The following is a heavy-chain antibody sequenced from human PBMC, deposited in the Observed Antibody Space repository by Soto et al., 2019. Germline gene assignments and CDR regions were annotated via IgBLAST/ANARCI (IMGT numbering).Heavy chain of an antibody. CDR1: GFTFSSYG. CDR3: AKDFGYSSSWPNYYYYGMDV. D-gene: IGHD6-13*01. J-gene: IGHJ6*02. Sequence: QVQLVESGGGVVQPGRSLRLSCAASGFTFSSYGMHWVRQAPGKGLEWVAVISYDGSNKYYADSVKGRFTISRDNSKNTLYPQMNSLRAEDTAVYYCAKDFGYSSSWPNYYYYGMDVWGQGTTVTVSS. V-gene: IGHV3-30*18. CDR2: ISYDGSNK.